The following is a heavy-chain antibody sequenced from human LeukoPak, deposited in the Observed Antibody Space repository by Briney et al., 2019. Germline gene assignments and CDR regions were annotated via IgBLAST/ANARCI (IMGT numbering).Heavy chain of an antibody. CDR1: GGTLNSYA. Sequence: SVQVSCKDSGGTLNSYAISWVRQAPGQGLEWTGGIIPILGPANHAQKFQGRVTITADESTSTAYMELSSLRSEDTAVYYCARHQAVAGPFDYWGQGTLVTVSS. D-gene: IGHD6-19*01. CDR3: ARHQAVAGPFDY. V-gene: IGHV1-69*13. CDR2: IIPILGPA. J-gene: IGHJ4*02.